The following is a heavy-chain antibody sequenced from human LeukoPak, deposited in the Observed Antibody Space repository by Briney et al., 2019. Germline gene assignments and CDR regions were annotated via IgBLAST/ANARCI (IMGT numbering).Heavy chain of an antibody. D-gene: IGHD5-12*01. CDR1: GFTFSGYA. CDR3: ASTSIIRGYDHDQYY. CDR2: IHSDGAT. V-gene: IGHV3-53*01. J-gene: IGHJ4*02. Sequence: GGSLRLSCAASGFTFSGYAMSWVRQAPGKGLEWVSVIHSDGATHYADSVKGRFTISRDTSKNTLYLQMNSLRAEDTAVYYCASTSIIRGYDHDQYYWGQGTLVTVSS.